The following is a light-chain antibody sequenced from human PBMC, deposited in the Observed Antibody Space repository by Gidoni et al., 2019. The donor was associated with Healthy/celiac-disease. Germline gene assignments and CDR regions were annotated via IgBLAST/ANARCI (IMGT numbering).Light chain of an antibody. CDR2: AAS. CDR1: QGISSY. CDR3: QQLNSYPPCT. V-gene: IGKV1-9*01. Sequence: IQLTQSPSFLSASVGDRVTITCRASQGISSYLAWYQQKPGKAPKLLIYAASTLQSGVPSRFSGSGSGTEFTLTISSLQPEDFATYYCQQLNSYPPCTFGQGTRLEIK. J-gene: IGKJ5*01.